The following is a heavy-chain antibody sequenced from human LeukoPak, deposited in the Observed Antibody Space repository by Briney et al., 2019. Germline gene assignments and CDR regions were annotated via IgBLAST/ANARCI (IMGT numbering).Heavy chain of an antibody. J-gene: IGHJ4*02. Sequence: GGSLRLSCAASGFTSSSDSMNWVRQAPGKGLEWGSSISSSSSYIYYADSVKGRFTISRDNAKNSLYLQMNSLRAEDTAVYYCASHVSVVTAPVPYWGQGTLVTVSS. D-gene: IGHD2-21*02. CDR1: GFTSSSDS. CDR2: ISSSSSYI. CDR3: ASHVSVVTAPVPY. V-gene: IGHV3-21*01.